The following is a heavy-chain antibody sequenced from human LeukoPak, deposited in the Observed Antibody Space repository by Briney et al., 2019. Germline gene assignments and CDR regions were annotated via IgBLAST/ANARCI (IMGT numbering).Heavy chain of an antibody. J-gene: IGHJ4*02. CDR2: INSDGSST. CDR3: AIGPLIAVSGTGIDY. Sequence: GGSLRLSCAASGFTFSSYWMHWVRQAPGKGLVWVSRINSDGSSTNYADSVKGRFTISRDNAKNTLYLQMNSLRAEDTAVYYCAIGPLIAVSGTGIDYWGQGTLVTVSS. CDR1: GFTFSSYW. V-gene: IGHV3-74*01. D-gene: IGHD6-19*01.